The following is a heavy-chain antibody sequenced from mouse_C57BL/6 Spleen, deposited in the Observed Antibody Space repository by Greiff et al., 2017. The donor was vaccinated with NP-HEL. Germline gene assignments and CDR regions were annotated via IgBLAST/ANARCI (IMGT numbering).Heavy chain of an antibody. CDR2: LRNKANGYTT. CDR3: VKAIYYYGFDY. V-gene: IGHV7-4*01. Sequence: EVMLVESGGGLVQPGASLRLSCAASGFTFTDYYMSWVRQPPGKAPEWLALLRNKANGYTTEYTASVKGRFTISRDNSQNILYRQMNTLRAEDSATYDCVKAIYYYGFDYWGQGTTLTVSS. D-gene: IGHD1-1*01. CDR1: GFTFTDYY. J-gene: IGHJ2*01.